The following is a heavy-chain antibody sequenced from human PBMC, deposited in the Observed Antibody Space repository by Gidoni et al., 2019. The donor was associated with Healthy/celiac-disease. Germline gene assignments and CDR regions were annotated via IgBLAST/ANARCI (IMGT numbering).Heavy chain of an antibody. V-gene: IGHV3-9*01. CDR3: AKDMGGVDHYYYYYGMDV. D-gene: IGHD3-16*01. J-gene: IGHJ6*02. Sequence: EVQLVESGGGLVQPGRSLRLSCAASGFTFADYAMHWVRQAPGKGLEWVSGISWNSGSIGYSDSVKGRFTISRDNAKNSLYLQMNSLRAEDTALYYCAKDMGGVDHYYYYYGMDVWAKGPRSPSP. CDR1: GFTFADYA. CDR2: ISWNSGSI.